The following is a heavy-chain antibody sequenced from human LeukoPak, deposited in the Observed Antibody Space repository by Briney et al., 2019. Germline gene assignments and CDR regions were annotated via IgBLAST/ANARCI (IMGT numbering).Heavy chain of an antibody. V-gene: IGHV1-69*13. D-gene: IGHD5-24*01. CDR2: IIPIFGTA. Sequence: GASVKVSCKASGGTFSSYAISWVRQAPGQGLEWMGVIIPIFGTANYAQKFQGRVTITADESTSTAYMELSSLRSEDTAVYYCARDSRRDGYNNYYYMDVWGKGTTVTVSS. CDR1: GGTFSSYA. CDR3: ARDSRRDGYNNYYYMDV. J-gene: IGHJ6*03.